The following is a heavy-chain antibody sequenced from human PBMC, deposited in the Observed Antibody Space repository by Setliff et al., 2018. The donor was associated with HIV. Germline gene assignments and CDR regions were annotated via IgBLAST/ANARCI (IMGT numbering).Heavy chain of an antibody. CDR2: ISSDGSDK. D-gene: IGHD5-12*01. J-gene: IGHJ5*02. V-gene: IGHV3-30*07. CDR1: GFAFRNYI. CDR3: ARGVATNLDP. Sequence: GGSPRLSCAASGFAFRNYIFHWVRQAPGKGLEWVAIISSDGSDKNYADSVKGRFTVSRDNAKNSLYLQMNSLRAEDTAVYYCARGVATNLDPWDQGSLVTVSS.